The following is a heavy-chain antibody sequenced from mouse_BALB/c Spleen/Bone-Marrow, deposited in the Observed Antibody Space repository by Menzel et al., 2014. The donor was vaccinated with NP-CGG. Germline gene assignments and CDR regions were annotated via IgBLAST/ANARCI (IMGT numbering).Heavy chain of an antibody. J-gene: IGHJ2*01. CDR2: INPNNGGT. CDR3: ARKLTGIKNYFDY. D-gene: IGHD4-1*01. V-gene: IGHV1-18*01. Sequence: EVKLMESGPELVKPGASVKISCKTSGYTFTEYTMHWVKQGHGKSLEWIGGINPNNGGTSYNQKFKGKATLTVDKSSSTAYMELRSLTSEDSAVYYCARKLTGIKNYFDYWGQGTTLTVSS. CDR1: GYTFTEYT.